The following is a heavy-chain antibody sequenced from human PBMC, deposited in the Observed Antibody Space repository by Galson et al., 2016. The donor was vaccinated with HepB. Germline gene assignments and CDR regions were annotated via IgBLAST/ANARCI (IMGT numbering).Heavy chain of an antibody. V-gene: IGHV3-48*02. J-gene: IGHJ6*02. CDR3: ARGFWFGLGRRYGMDV. CDR1: GFTFSSYS. Sequence: LRLSCAASGFTFSSYSMNWVRQAPGKGLEWVSYIRSSSNTIYYADSVKGRFTISRDNAKNSLFLQMKSLRDEDTAVYYCARGFWFGLGRRYGMDVRGQGTTVTVSS. D-gene: IGHD3-10*01. CDR2: IRSSSNTI.